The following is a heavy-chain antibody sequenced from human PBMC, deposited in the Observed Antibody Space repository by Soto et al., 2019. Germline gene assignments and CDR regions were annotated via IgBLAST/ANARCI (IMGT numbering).Heavy chain of an antibody. V-gene: IGHV1-69*06. D-gene: IGHD2-2*01. J-gene: IGHJ6*02. Sequence: QVHLVQSGAEGKKPGSSVKVSCTASGGTFGSYTVTWVRQAPGQGLEWMGEIIAMFGTASYAQKFQGRVTLTADKSTTTAHMELSSLSSDDTAVYFCARQKAMPPHFYSGMDVWGQGTTVTVSS. CDR1: GGTFGSYT. CDR3: ARQKAMPPHFYSGMDV. CDR2: IIAMFGTA.